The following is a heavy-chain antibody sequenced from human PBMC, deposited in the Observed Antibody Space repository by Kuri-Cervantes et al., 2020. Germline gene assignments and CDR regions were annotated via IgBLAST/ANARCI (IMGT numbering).Heavy chain of an antibody. D-gene: IGHD6-13*01. V-gene: IGHV1-18*01. J-gene: IGHJ4*02. CDR3: ARDVKGPGEDPIAATAPIEY. CDR2: ISAYNGNT. Sequence: ASVKVSCKASGYTFTSYGISWVRQAPGQGLEWMGWISAYNGNTNYAQKLQGRVTMTTDTSTSTAYMELRSLRSDDTAVYYCARDVKGPGEDPIAATAPIEYWGQGTLVTVSS. CDR1: GYTFTSYG.